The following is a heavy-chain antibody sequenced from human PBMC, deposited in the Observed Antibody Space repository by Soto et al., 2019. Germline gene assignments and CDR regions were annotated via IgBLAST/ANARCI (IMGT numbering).Heavy chain of an antibody. J-gene: IGHJ4*02. CDR2: IYYAGST. D-gene: IGHD3-22*01. CDR1: GGSLSNYY. CDR3: ARIGGYYQALDS. Sequence: PSETLSLTCTVSGGSLSNYYWSWTRQAPGKGLEWIGYIYYAGSTTYSPSLKSRVTIPLDTSKNQFSLKLDFVTAADTAVYYCARIGGYYQALDSWGQGTLVTVS. V-gene: IGHV4-59*08.